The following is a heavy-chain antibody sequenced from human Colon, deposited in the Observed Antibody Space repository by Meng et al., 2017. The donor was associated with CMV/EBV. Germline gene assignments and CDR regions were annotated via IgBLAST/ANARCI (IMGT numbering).Heavy chain of an antibody. CDR2: IRYDGSNK. Sequence: GGSLRLSCAASGFTFSSYGMHWVRQAPGKGLEWVAFIRYDGSNKYYADSEKGRFTISRDNSKNTLYLQMNSLRAEDTAVYYCARDANCSSTSCYLSAYYYGMDVWGQGTTVTVSS. D-gene: IGHD2-2*01. J-gene: IGHJ6*02. V-gene: IGHV3-30*02. CDR3: ARDANCSSTSCYLSAYYYGMDV. CDR1: GFTFSSYG.